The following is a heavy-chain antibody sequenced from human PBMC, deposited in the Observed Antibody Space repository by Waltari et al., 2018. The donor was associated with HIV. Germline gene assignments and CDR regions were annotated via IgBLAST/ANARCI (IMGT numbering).Heavy chain of an antibody. CDR2: INVGNYNT. D-gene: IGHD3-3*01. Sequence: QVQLVPSGAVVKKPGASVRISCETSGYPFISYALHWVRQAPGQRPEWMGWINVGNYNTKYSQKFQDRVTITGDTSASTGYLDLSSLTSEDTAVYFCAREYDFWSGGYHYYGMDVWGQGTTVTVSS. CDR3: AREYDFWSGGYHYYGMDV. J-gene: IGHJ6*02. CDR1: GYPFISYA. V-gene: IGHV1-3*01.